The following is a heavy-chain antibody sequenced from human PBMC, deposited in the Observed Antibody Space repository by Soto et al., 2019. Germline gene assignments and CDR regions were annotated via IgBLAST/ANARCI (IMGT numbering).Heavy chain of an antibody. D-gene: IGHD2-2*02. CDR1: GFTFSNAW. Sequence: GGSLRLSCAASGFTFSNAWMNWVRQAPGKGLEWVAVISYDGSNKYYADSVKGRFIISRDNSKNTLYLQMNSLRVEDTAVYYCARGVLVPAAIVYYYGMDVWGQGTTVTVSS. V-gene: IGHV3-30-3*01. CDR3: ARGVLVPAAIVYYYGMDV. J-gene: IGHJ6*02. CDR2: ISYDGSNK.